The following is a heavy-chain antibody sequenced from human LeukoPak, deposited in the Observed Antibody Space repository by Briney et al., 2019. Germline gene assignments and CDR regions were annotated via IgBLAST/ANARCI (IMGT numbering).Heavy chain of an antibody. CDR2: IYYSGGT. CDR3: EIPERNIDY. CDR1: GGSISSSSYY. J-gene: IGHJ4*02. V-gene: IGHV4-39*01. Sequence: PSETLSLTCTVSGGSISSSSYYWAWIRQPPGKGLEWIGSIYYSGGTYSNPSLKSRVTISVDTSKNQFSLRLSSVTAADTAVYYCEIPERNIDYWGQGTLVPVPS. D-gene: IGHD1-14*01.